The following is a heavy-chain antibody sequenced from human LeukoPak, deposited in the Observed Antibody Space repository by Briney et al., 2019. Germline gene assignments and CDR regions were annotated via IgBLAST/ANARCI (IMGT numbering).Heavy chain of an antibody. Sequence: SVKVSCKASGGTFSSYAISWVRQAPGQGLEWMGGIIPIFGTANYAQKFQGRVTITTDESTSTAYMELSSLRSEDTAVYYCARGFLPGIAVADNYYYYYMDVWGKGTTVTVSS. D-gene: IGHD6-19*01. CDR1: GGTFSSYA. CDR2: IIPIFGTA. J-gene: IGHJ6*03. CDR3: ARGFLPGIAVADNYYYYYMDV. V-gene: IGHV1-69*05.